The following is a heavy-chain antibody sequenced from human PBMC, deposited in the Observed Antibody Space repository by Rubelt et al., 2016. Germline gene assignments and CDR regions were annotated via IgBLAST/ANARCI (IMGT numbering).Heavy chain of an antibody. J-gene: IGHJ4*02. CDR1: GFTFSSYG. D-gene: IGHD2-21*01. V-gene: IGHV3-30*03. CDR2: ISYDGSNK. CDR3: ARDSSLFY. Sequence: VHLVESGGGLVQPGGSLRLSCAASGFTFSSYGMHWVRQAPGKGLEWVAVISYDGSNKYYADSVKGRFTISRDKAKNSLYLQMNSLRDEDTAVYYCARDSSLFYWGQGTLVTVSS.